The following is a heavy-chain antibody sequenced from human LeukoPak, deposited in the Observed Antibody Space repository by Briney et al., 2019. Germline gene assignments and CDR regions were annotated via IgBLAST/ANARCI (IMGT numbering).Heavy chain of an antibody. CDR2: IYYSGST. J-gene: IGHJ5*02. D-gene: IGHD4-17*01. V-gene: IGHV4-39*07. CDR3: ARGRTTVTPGLLWFDP. CDR1: GGSISSSSYY. Sequence: SETLSLTCTVSGGSISSSSYYWGWIRQPPGKGLEWIGSIYYSGSTYYNPSLKSRVTISVDTSKNQFSLKLSSVTAADTAVYYCARGRTTVTPGLLWFDPWGQGTLVTVSS.